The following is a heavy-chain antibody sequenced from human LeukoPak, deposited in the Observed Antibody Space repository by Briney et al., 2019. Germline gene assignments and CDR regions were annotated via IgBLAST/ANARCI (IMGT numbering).Heavy chain of an antibody. V-gene: IGHV3-23*01. CDR1: GFTFSSYA. CDR3: AKDTVEVAALFDP. D-gene: IGHD4-23*01. CDR2: ISGSGSST. Sequence: QSGGSLRLSCAASGFTFSSYAMSWVRQAPGKGLEWLSSISGSGSSTYYADSVKGRFTISRDNSKNTLYLQMNSLRAEDTAVYYCAKDTVEVAALFDPWGQGTLVTVSS. J-gene: IGHJ5*02.